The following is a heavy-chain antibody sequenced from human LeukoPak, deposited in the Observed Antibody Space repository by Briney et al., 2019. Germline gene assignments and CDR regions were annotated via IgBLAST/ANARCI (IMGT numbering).Heavy chain of an antibody. J-gene: IGHJ5*02. D-gene: IGHD4-11*01. CDR3: AKGGQTTVTTGPWFEP. V-gene: IGHV3-11*04. CDR1: GFTFSDYY. CDR2: ISSSGSTI. Sequence: GGSLRLLCAASGFTFSDYYMSCIRQAPGKGLEWVSYISSSGSTIYYADSVKGRFTISRDKAKNSLYLQMNSLRAEDTAVYYCAKGGQTTVTTGPWFEPWGQGTLVTVSS.